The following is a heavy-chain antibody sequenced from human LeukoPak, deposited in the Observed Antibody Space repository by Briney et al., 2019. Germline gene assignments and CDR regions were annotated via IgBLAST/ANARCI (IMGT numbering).Heavy chain of an antibody. D-gene: IGHD6-13*01. CDR3: ARGGSSWYFDY. CDR2: IYSSGNT. V-gene: IGHV4-4*07. J-gene: IGHJ4*02. CDR1: GGSISDFY. Sequence: SETLSLTCSVSGGSISDFYWSWIRQPAGKGLEWIGRIYSSGNTNYNPSLKSRVTISVDTSKNQFSLKLSSVTAADTAVYYCARGGSSWYFDYWGQGTLVTVSS.